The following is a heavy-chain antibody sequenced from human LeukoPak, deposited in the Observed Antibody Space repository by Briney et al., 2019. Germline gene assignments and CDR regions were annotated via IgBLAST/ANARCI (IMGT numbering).Heavy chain of an antibody. V-gene: IGHV3-11*04. J-gene: IGHJ4*02. CDR3: ATFPGVQYYFDY. Sequence: GGSLRLSCAASGLIFSDYYMSWIRQAPGKGLEWVSYISSSGSTIYYADSVKGRFTISRDNAKNSLYLQMNSLRAEDTAVYYCATFPGVQYYFDYWGQGTLVTVSS. CDR1: GLIFSDYY. CDR2: ISSSGSTI. D-gene: IGHD7-27*01.